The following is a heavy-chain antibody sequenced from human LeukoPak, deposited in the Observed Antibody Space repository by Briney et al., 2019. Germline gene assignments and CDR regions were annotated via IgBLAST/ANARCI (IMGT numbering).Heavy chain of an antibody. CDR1: GFTFSSYA. V-gene: IGHV3-64D*06. J-gene: IGHJ4*02. Sequence: GGSLRLSCSASGFTFSSYAMHWVRQAPGKGLEYVSAISSNGGSTYYADSVKGRFTISRDNSKNTLYLQMSSLRAEDTAVYYCVKVAFVSQYQLLSHRYYFDYWGQGTLVTVSS. D-gene: IGHD2-2*01. CDR3: VKVAFVSQYQLLSHRYYFDY. CDR2: ISSNGGST.